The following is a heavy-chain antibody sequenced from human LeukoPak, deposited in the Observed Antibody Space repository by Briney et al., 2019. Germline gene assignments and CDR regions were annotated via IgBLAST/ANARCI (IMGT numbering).Heavy chain of an antibody. J-gene: IGHJ6*03. CDR3: ASVRRGFGESSKYYSYYYMDV. CDR1: GGSISSTSSY. V-gene: IGHV4-39*01. Sequence: SETLSLTCTVSGGSISSTSSYWGWIRQPPGKGLEWIATIYYSGSTYYNASLKSRITIAVDTSKSQFSLKLSAVTAADTAVYYCASVRRGFGESSKYYSYYYMDVWGNGTTVPIS. CDR2: IYYSGST. D-gene: IGHD3-10*01.